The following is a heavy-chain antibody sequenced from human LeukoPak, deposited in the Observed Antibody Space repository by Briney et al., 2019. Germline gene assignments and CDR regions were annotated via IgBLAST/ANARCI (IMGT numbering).Heavy chain of an antibody. CDR2: INHSGST. V-gene: IGHV4-34*01. D-gene: IGHD3-10*01. CDR1: GGSFSGYY. Sequence: SETLSLTCAVYGGSFSGYYWSWIRQPPGKGLEWIGEINHSGSTNYNPSLKSRVTISVDTSKNQFSLKLSSVTAADTAMYYCARRGIRITMVRGVHPNWFDPWGQGTLVTVSS. J-gene: IGHJ5*02. CDR3: ARRGIRITMVRGVHPNWFDP.